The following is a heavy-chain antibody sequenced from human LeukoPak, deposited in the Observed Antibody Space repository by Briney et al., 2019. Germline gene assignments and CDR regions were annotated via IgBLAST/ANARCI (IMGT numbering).Heavy chain of an antibody. Sequence: GGSLRLSCAASGFTFSSYAMHWVRQAPGKGLEWVAVISYDGSNKYYADSVKGRFTISRDNSKNTLYLQMNSLRAEDTAVYYCASRGYSYGLDYWGQGTLVTVSS. CDR3: ASRGYSYGLDY. CDR1: GFTFSSYA. CDR2: ISYDGSNK. V-gene: IGHV3-30-3*01. J-gene: IGHJ4*02. D-gene: IGHD5-18*01.